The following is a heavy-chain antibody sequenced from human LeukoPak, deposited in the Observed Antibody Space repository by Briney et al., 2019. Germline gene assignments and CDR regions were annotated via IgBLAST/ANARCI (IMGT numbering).Heavy chain of an antibody. CDR2: ISSSSSYI. CDR1: GFTFSTYS. D-gene: IGHD3-22*01. CDR3: ARGICYDSSGYLGPDWFDP. V-gene: IGHV3-21*01. J-gene: IGHJ5*02. Sequence: SGGSLRLSCAASGFTFSTYSMNWVRQAPGKGLEWVSSISSSSSYIYYADSVKGRFTISRDNAKNSLYLQMNSLRAEDTAVYYCARGICYDSSGYLGPDWFDPWGQGTLVTVSS.